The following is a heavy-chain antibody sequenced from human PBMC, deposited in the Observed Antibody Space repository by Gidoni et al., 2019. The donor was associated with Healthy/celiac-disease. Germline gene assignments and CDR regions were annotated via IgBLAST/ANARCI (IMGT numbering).Heavy chain of an antibody. D-gene: IGHD2-2*01. CDR1: GYTFTSYA. Sequence: QVQLVQSGAEVKKPGASVKVSCKASGYTFTSYAMHWVRQAPGQRLEWMGWINAGNGNTKYSQKFQGRVTITRDTSASTAYMELSSLRSEDTAVYYCARAVVVPAAMGDYYYYYGMDVWGQGTTVTVSS. J-gene: IGHJ6*02. CDR2: INAGNGNT. CDR3: ARAVVVPAAMGDYYYYYGMDV. V-gene: IGHV1-3*01.